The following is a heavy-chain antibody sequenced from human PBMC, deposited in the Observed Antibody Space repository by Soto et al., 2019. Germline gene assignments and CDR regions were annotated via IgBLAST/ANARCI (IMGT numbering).Heavy chain of an antibody. CDR1: GFPFSRCA. Sequence: EVQLLESGGGLVQPGGSLRLSCAASGFPFSRCAMNWVRQAPGKGLEWVSTISHSDHSTYYADSVKGRFTVSRDNSENTLYLQMNSLRAEDKAKYYCAKRRGDSGWGDFDSWGQGTLVTVSS. J-gene: IGHJ4*02. CDR2: ISHSDHST. D-gene: IGHD6-19*01. CDR3: AKRRGDSGWGDFDS. V-gene: IGHV3-23*01.